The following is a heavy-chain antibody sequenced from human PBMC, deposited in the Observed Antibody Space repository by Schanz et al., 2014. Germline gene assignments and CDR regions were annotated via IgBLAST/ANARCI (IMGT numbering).Heavy chain of an antibody. D-gene: IGHD3-16*01. J-gene: IGHJ4*02. CDR2: MNSKTGNT. Sequence: QVQLVQSGAEVMKPGSSVKVSCKASGGTFSSYTINWVRQATGQGLEWMGWMNSKTGNTGYAQRFQGRVTMTRNTSITKAYLELSSLRSGDTAVYYCTKGRTFGRWGQGTLVTVSS. V-gene: IGHV1-8*02. CDR3: TKGRTFGR. CDR1: GGTFSSYT.